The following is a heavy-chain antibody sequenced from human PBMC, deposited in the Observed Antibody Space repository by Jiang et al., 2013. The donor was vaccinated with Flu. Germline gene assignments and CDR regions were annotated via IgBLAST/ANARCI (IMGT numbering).Heavy chain of an antibody. CDR3: VRGAGAADY. CDR1: GDSVSSNSAA. V-gene: IGHV6-1*01. D-gene: IGHD2-15*01. J-gene: IGHJ4*02. CDR2: AYYRSQWYI. Sequence: SQTLSLTCAISGDSVSSNSAAWNWIRQSPSRGLEWLGRAYYRSQWYIDYAMTVKGRIIVTPDTSKNQFSLQLNSVTPQDTAVYYCVRGAGAADYWGQGTLVTGLL.